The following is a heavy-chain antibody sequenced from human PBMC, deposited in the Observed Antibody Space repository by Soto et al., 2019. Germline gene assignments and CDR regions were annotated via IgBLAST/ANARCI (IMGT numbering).Heavy chain of an antibody. D-gene: IGHD6-6*01. V-gene: IGHV3-15*01. CDR3: TTDGGIAVRPLFDY. CDR2: IKSKTDGGTT. J-gene: IGHJ4*02. Sequence: EVQVVESGGDLVKPGGSLRLSCTASGFTITNAWLGWVRLAPGKGLEWIGRIKSKTDGGTTDYAAPVKGRFTISRDDSKNTVFLQMSSLKTEDTAVYYCTTDGGIAVRPLFDYWGQGTLVTVSP. CDR1: GFTITNAW.